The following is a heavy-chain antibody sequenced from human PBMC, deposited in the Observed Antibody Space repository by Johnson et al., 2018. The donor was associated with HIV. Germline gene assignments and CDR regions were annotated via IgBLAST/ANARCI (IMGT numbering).Heavy chain of an antibody. J-gene: IGHJ3*02. V-gene: IGHV3-30*03. Sequence: QVQLVESGGGLVQPGRSLRLSCAASGFSFSTYDLHWVRQAPGKGLEWVTFIQYDGSKKNYAVSVKGRFTISRDNSKNTLYLQLNSLRTEDTAVYYCSRFGRGGSHAFDIWGQGTMVTVSS. CDR2: IQYDGSKK. D-gene: IGHD5-24*01. CDR1: GFSFSTYD. CDR3: SRFGRGGSHAFDI.